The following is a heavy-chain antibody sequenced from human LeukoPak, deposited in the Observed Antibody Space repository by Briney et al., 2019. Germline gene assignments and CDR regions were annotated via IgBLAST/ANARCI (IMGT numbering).Heavy chain of an antibody. CDR1: GYTLPELS. CDR2: FDPEDGET. Sequence: ASVKVSFKVSGYTLPELSMHWVRQAPGKGLEWMEGFDPEDGETIYAQKFQGRVTMTEDTSTDTAYMELSSLRSEDTAVYYCATKYSSSSPFDYWGQGTLVTVSS. J-gene: IGHJ4*02. D-gene: IGHD6-6*01. CDR3: ATKYSSSSPFDY. V-gene: IGHV1-24*01.